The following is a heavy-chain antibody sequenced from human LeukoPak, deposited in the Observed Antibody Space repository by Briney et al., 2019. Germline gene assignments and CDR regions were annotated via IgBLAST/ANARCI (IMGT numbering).Heavy chain of an antibody. V-gene: IGHV4-31*03. CDR2: IYYSGST. CDR1: GGSISSGGYY. Sequence: PSQTLFLTCTVSGGSISSGGYYWSWIRQHPGQGLEWIGYIYYSGSTYYNPSLKSRVTISVDTSKNQFSLKLSSVTAADTAVYYCARDAAAVVTPYYYGMDVWGQGTTVTVSS. J-gene: IGHJ6*02. CDR3: ARDAAAVVTPYYYGMDV. D-gene: IGHD3-22*01.